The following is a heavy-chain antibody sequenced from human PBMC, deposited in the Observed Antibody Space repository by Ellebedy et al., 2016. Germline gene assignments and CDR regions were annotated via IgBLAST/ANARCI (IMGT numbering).Heavy chain of an antibody. J-gene: IGHJ3*01. Sequence: GESLKISCAASGFAFSDQHMDWVRQAPGKGLEWVGRIRNKVNSYTTEYAASVKGRFTISRDDAKNSLYLQMNSLKIEDTAVYYCSRVGGWIGEIDGFDVWGQGTMVSVSS. CDR1: GFAFSDQH. V-gene: IGHV3-72*01. D-gene: IGHD4-23*01. CDR3: SRVGGWIGEIDGFDV. CDR2: IRNKVNSYTT.